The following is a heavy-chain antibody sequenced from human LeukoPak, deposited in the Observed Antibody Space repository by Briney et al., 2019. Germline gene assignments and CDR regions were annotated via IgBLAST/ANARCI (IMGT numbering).Heavy chain of an antibody. J-gene: IGHJ3*02. V-gene: IGHV4-59*11. D-gene: IGHD3-3*01. CDR1: GGSISSHY. CDR3: ARGYDFWSGVMSDAFDI. Sequence: PSETLSLTCTVSGGSISSHYWSWVRQTPGKGLEWIGHIYHSGNTKYNSALKGRVTISDDASKNQFSLRLSSVTAADTAVYFCARGYDFWSGVMSDAFDIWGRGKKVTVSS. CDR2: IYHSGNT.